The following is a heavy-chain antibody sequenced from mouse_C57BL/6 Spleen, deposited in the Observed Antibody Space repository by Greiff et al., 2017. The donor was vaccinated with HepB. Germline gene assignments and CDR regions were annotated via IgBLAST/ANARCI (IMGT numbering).Heavy chain of an antibody. CDR2: IFPGSGST. J-gene: IGHJ1*03. CDR1: GYTFTDYY. Sequence: QVQLQQSGPELVKPGASVKISCKASGYTFTDYYINWVKQRPGQGLEWIGWIFPGSGSTYYNEKFKGKATLTVDQSSSTAYMLLSSLTSEDSAVYFCARRRDYGSSYWYFDVWGTGTTVTVSS. D-gene: IGHD1-1*01. CDR3: ARRRDYGSSYWYFDV. V-gene: IGHV1-75*01.